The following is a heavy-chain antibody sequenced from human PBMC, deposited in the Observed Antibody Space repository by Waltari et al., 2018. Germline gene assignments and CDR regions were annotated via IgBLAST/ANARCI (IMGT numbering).Heavy chain of an antibody. CDR1: GFTFSSYA. CDR3: AKHKGSSGGFFDY. Sequence: EVQLLESGGGLVQPGGSLRLSCAASGFTFSSYAMSWVRQAPGKGLEWVSGISGSADITYYADSVKGRFTISRDNSKNTLYLQMNSLRAEDTAVYYCAKHKGSSGGFFDYWGQGTLVTVSS. D-gene: IGHD6-6*01. J-gene: IGHJ4*02. V-gene: IGHV3-23*01. CDR2: ISGSADIT.